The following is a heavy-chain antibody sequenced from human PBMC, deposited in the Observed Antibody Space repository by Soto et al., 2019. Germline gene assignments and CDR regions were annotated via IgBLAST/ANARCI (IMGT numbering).Heavy chain of an antibody. CDR3: ARGRGDIVVVVAASYYYYYMDV. V-gene: IGHV1-18*01. Sequence: ASVKVSCKASGYTLTSYGISWVRQAPGQGLEWMGWISAYNGNTNYAQKLQGRVTMTTDTSTSTAYMELRSLRSDDTAVYYCARGRGDIVVVVAASYYYYYMDVWGKGTTVTVSS. CDR1: GYTLTSYG. J-gene: IGHJ6*03. CDR2: ISAYNGNT. D-gene: IGHD2-15*01.